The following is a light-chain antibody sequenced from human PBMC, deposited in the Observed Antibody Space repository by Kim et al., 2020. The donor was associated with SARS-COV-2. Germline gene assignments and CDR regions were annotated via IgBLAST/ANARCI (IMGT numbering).Light chain of an antibody. V-gene: IGKV3-15*01. Sequence: VSPGERATLSCRATQSISTNLAWYQQKPGQAPRLLMSGAASRSTSVPARFSGSGSGTEFTLTITSLQSEDSAVYYCQQYHDWPRTFGQGTKVDIK. CDR3: QQYHDWPRT. CDR2: GAA. CDR1: QSISTN. J-gene: IGKJ1*01.